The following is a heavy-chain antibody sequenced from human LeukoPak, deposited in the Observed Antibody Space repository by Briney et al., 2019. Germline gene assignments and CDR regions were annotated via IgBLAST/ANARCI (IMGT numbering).Heavy chain of an antibody. CDR2: MNPNSGNT. D-gene: IGHD1/OR15-1a*01. V-gene: IGHV1-8*02. CDR1: GYTLTSYD. CDR3: ARDRDNWNNFDY. Sequence: ASVKVSCKASGYTLTSYDINWVRQATGQGLEWMGWMNPNSGNTGYAQKFQGRVTMTRDTSTSTVYMELSSLRSEDTVVYYCARDRDNWNNFDYWGQGTLVTVSS. J-gene: IGHJ4*02.